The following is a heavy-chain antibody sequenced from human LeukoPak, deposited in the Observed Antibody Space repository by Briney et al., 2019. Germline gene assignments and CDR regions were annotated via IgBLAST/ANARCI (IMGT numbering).Heavy chain of an antibody. Sequence: GRSLRLSCAASGFTFSSYAMHWVRQAPGKGLEWVAVIWYDGSNKYYADSVKGRFTISRDNSKNTLYLQMNSLRAEDTAVYYCARDFAYLYGMDVWGQGTTVTVSS. CDR2: IWYDGSNK. J-gene: IGHJ6*01. CDR3: ARDFAYLYGMDV. V-gene: IGHV3-33*01. CDR1: GFTFSSYA.